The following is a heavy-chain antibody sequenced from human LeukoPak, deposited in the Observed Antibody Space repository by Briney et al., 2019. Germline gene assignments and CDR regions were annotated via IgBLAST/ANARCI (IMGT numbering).Heavy chain of an antibody. J-gene: IGHJ1*01. V-gene: IGHV4-39*07. D-gene: IGHD4-17*01. Sequence: SETLSLTCTVSGGSISSSSYYWGWIRQPPGKGLEWIGSIYYSGSTYYNPSLKSRVTISVDTSMNQFSLKLSSVTAADTAVYYCARSRPPDFGDYVGFQHWGQGTLVTVSS. CDR2: IYYSGST. CDR1: GGSISSSSYY. CDR3: ARSRPPDFGDYVGFQH.